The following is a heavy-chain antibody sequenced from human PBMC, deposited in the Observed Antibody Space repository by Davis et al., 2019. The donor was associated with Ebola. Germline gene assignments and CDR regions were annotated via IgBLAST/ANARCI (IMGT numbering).Heavy chain of an antibody. D-gene: IGHD3-10*01. V-gene: IGHV1-18*01. CDR1: RYTFTSYG. CDR3: ARATTMVRGDTWFDP. J-gene: IGHJ5*02. CDR2: ISAYNGNT. Sequence: AASVTVSCKASRYTFTSYGISWVRQAPGQGLEWMGWISAYNGNTNYAQKLQGRVTITTDTSTSTAYMELRSLRSDDTAVYYCARATTMVRGDTWFDPWGQGTLVTVSS.